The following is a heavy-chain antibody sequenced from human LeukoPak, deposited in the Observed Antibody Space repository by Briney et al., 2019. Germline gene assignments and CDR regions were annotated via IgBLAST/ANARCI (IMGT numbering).Heavy chain of an antibody. D-gene: IGHD6-19*01. J-gene: IGHJ5*02. Sequence: GASVKVSCKASGGTFSSYAISWVRQAPGQGLEWMGGIIPIFGTANYAQKFQGRVTITADESTSTAYMELSSLRSEDTAVYYCTRNIPGIAVAGTWGWFDPWGQGTLVTVSS. CDR2: IIPIFGTA. V-gene: IGHV1-69*13. CDR1: GGTFSSYA. CDR3: TRNIPGIAVAGTWGWFDP.